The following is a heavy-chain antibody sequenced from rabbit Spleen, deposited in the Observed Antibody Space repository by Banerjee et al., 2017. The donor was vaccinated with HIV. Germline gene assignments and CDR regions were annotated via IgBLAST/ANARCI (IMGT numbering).Heavy chain of an antibody. J-gene: IGHJ4*01. D-gene: IGHD1-1*01. CDR1: GFDLRTYG. CDR2: IDGVFGTK. CDR3: VRGASSSGYYSL. Sequence: QEQLVESGGGLVQPGGSLKLSCKVSGFDLRTYGVSWVRLAPGKGLEWIGYIDGVFGTKYYARWVNGRFTISSHNAQNTLYLQMNSLTAADTATYFCVRGASSSGYYSLWGPGTLVTVS. V-gene: IGHV1S47*01.